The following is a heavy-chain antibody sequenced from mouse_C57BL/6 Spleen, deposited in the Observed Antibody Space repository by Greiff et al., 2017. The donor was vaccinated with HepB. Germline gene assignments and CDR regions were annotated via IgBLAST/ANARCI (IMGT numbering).Heavy chain of an antibody. V-gene: IGHV2-9-1*01. CDR2: IWTGGGT. CDR3: ARNGDYGSSYYFDY. Sequence: VKLQESGPGLVAPSQSLSITCTVSGFSLTSYAISWVRQPPGKGLEWLGVIWTGGGTNYNSALKSRLSISKDNSKSQVFLKMNSLQTDDTARYYCARNGDYGSSYYFDYWGQGTTLTVSS. D-gene: IGHD1-1*01. J-gene: IGHJ2*01. CDR1: GFSLTSYA.